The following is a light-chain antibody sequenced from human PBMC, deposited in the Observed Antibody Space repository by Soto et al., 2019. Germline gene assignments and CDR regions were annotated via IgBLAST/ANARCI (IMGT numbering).Light chain of an antibody. CDR3: QQTFSIPRT. CDR1: QNVRSY. Sequence: DMQMTQSPSSLSASVGDRVTIACRASQNVRSYLNWYQQKPGKAPDLLIYETSTLQSGVPSRFSGTGYGTDFTLTISSLQPEDFATYYCQQTFSIPRTFGHWTKVDIK. J-gene: IGKJ1*01. V-gene: IGKV1-39*01. CDR2: ETS.